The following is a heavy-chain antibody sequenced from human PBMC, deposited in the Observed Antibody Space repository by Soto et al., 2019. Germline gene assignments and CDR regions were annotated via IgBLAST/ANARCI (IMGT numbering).Heavy chain of an antibody. CDR1: GFTFSTYG. CDR3: AGGDRIEQQLSPFDY. Sequence: QVQLVESGGGVVQPGRSLRLSCAASGFTFSTYGMHWVRQAPGKGLEWVALISYDGSHKYYPDSMKGRFTISRDNPKNTLYLQMNSLTVEDTAFYYCAGGDRIEQQLSPFDYWGQGTLVTVSS. J-gene: IGHJ4*02. V-gene: IGHV3-30*03. D-gene: IGHD6-13*01. CDR2: ISYDGSHK.